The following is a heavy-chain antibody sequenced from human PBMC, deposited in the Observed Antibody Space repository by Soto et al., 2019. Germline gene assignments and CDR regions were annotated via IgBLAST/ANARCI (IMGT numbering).Heavy chain of an antibody. CDR1: GFSFNIFA. J-gene: IGHJ4*02. CDR3: AKRAYGSDFDY. D-gene: IGHD3-10*01. Sequence: GGSLRLSCAASGFSFNIFAMNWVRQAPGKGLEWVSVINGSGGSTYYADSVKGRFTISRDNSKNTLYLQMNSLRAEDTAVYYCAKRAYGSDFDYWGQGTLVTVSS. CDR2: INGSGGST. V-gene: IGHV3-23*01.